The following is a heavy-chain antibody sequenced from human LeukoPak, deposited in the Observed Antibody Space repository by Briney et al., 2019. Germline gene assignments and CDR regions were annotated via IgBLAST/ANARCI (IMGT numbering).Heavy chain of an antibody. CDR3: AKAEGATLYYYGVDV. J-gene: IGHJ6*02. Sequence: PGGSLRLSCAASGFTFSSYWMHWVRQAPGKGLVWVSRINSDGSSTFYADSVKGRFTISRDNSKYTLYLQMNRLRADDTAVYYCAKAEGATLYYYGVDVWGQGTTVTVSS. CDR1: GFTFSSYW. CDR2: INSDGSST. V-gene: IGHV3-74*01.